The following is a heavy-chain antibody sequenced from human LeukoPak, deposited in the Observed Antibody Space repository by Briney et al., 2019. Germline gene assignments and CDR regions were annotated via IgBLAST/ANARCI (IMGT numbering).Heavy chain of an antibody. V-gene: IGHV1-46*01. CDR3: ARESPNYYDSSGYFDY. CDR1: GYTFTSYY. D-gene: IGHD3-22*01. J-gene: IGHJ4*02. Sequence: ASVKVSCKASGYTFTSYYMHWVRQAPGQGLEWTGIINPSGGSTSYAQKFQGRVTMTRDTSTSTVYMELSSLRSEDTAVYYCARESPNYYDSSGYFDYWGQGTLVTVSS. CDR2: INPSGGST.